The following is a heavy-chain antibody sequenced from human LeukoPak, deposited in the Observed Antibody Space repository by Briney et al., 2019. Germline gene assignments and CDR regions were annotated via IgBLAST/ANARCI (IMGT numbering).Heavy chain of an antibody. CDR2: IYSGGST. V-gene: IGHV3-66*01. D-gene: IGHD3-22*01. CDR3: ARGLGYYDSTGCYGGAFDI. Sequence: GGSLRLSCAASGFTVSSNYMSWVRQAPGKGLEWVSIIYSGGSTHYADSVKGRFTISRDNSKNKLYLQMNSLRAEDTAVYYCARGLGYYDSTGCYGGAFDIWGQGTMVTVSS. CDR1: GFTVSSNY. J-gene: IGHJ3*02.